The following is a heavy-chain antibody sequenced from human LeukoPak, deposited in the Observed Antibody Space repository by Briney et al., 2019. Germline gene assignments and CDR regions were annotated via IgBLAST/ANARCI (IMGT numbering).Heavy chain of an antibody. V-gene: IGHV4-59*12. Sequence: SETLSLTCTVSGGSISSYYWGWIRQPPGKGLEWIGYIYYSGSTNYNPSLKSRVTISVDTSKNQFSLKLSSVTAADTAVYYCARRVGYVWGSYRYPTEFCFDYWGQGTLVTVSS. CDR2: IYYSGST. J-gene: IGHJ4*02. CDR3: ARRVGYVWGSYRYPTEFCFDY. CDR1: GGSISSYY. D-gene: IGHD3-16*02.